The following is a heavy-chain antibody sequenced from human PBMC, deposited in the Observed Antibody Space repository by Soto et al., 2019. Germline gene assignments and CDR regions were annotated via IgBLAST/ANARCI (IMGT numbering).Heavy chain of an antibody. CDR3: ARGGSGELRRYWYFDL. CDR1: GGSISSGGYS. Sequence: TSETLSLTCAVSGGSISSGGYSWSWIRQPPGKGLEWIGYIYHSGSTYYNPSLKSRVTISVDRSKNQFSLKLSSVTAADTAVYYCARGGSGELRRYWYFDLWGSGTLVTVSS. V-gene: IGHV4-30-2*01. J-gene: IGHJ2*01. CDR2: IYHSGST. D-gene: IGHD1-26*01.